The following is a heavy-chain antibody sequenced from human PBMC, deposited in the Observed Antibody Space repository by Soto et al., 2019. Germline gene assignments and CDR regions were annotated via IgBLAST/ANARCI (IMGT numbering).Heavy chain of an antibody. CDR3: ARVIQDSSGWYFDY. Sequence: ASVKVSCKASGYTFTSYAMHWVRQAPGQRLEWMGWINAGNGNTKYSQKFQGRVTITRDTSASTAYMELSSLRSEDAAVYYCARVIQDSSGWYFDYWGQGTLVTVSS. D-gene: IGHD6-19*01. CDR2: INAGNGNT. J-gene: IGHJ4*02. V-gene: IGHV1-3*01. CDR1: GYTFTSYA.